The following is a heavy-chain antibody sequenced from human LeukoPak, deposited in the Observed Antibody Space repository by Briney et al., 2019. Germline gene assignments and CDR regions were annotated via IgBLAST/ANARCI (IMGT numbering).Heavy chain of an antibody. CDR1: GHSFTSYW. CDR2: IYPGDSDT. Sequence: GESLKISCKGSGHSFTSYWIGWVRQMPGKGLEWMGIIYPGDSDTRYSPSFQGQVTISADKSISTAYLQWSSLKASDTAMYYCARHAVQLEENDAFDVWGQGTMVTVSS. V-gene: IGHV5-51*01. J-gene: IGHJ3*01. D-gene: IGHD1-1*01. CDR3: ARHAVQLEENDAFDV.